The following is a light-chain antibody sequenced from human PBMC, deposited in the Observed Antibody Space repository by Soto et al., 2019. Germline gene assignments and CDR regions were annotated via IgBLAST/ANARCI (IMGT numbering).Light chain of an antibody. CDR1: HNLGTLY. V-gene: IGKV3-20*01. Sequence: EVVLTQSPGTLSLSPGERGSLSCRTGHNLGTLYLAWFQQKSGQAPRLLIYSASRRATGIPDRFTGSGSGTDFTLTISRLEPEDFAVYYCQQYGSSPITFGQGTRLEI. J-gene: IGKJ5*01. CDR3: QQYGSSPIT. CDR2: SAS.